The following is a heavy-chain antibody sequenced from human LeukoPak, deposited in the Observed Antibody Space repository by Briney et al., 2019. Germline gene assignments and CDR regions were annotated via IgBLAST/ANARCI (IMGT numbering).Heavy chain of an antibody. CDR1: GFTFDDYT. Sequence: GGSLRLSCAASGFTFDDYTMHWVRQAPGKGLEWVSLISWDGGSTYYADSVKGRFTISRGNSKNSLYLQKNSLRTEDTALYYCAKDAGIRYYYYYMDVWGKGTTVTVSS. D-gene: IGHD3-10*01. V-gene: IGHV3-43*01. CDR2: ISWDGGST. CDR3: AKDAGIRYYYYYMDV. J-gene: IGHJ6*03.